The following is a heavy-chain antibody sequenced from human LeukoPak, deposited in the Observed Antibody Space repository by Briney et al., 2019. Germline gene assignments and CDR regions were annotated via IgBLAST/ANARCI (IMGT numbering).Heavy chain of an antibody. J-gene: IGHJ4*02. CDR3: ARDLPYSSSWESIDY. Sequence: ASVKVSCKASGYTFTGYYMHWVRQVPGQGLEWMGWISTYNGNTNYAQKIQGRVTMTTDTSTSTAYMELRSLRSDDTAVFYCARDLPYSSSWESIDYWGQGTLVTVSS. CDR2: ISTYNGNT. CDR1: GYTFTGYY. D-gene: IGHD6-13*01. V-gene: IGHV1-18*04.